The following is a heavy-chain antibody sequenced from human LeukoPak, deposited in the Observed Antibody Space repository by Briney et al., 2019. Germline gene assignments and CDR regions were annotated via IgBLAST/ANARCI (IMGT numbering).Heavy chain of an antibody. CDR1: GFTFSSST. CDR3: ARDHHHRLWDSYYYYMDV. D-gene: IGHD1-14*01. Sequence: GGSLRLSCVASGFTFSSSTMNWVRQAPGKGLEWVSSISSSSSYIYYADSVKGRFTISRDNAKNSLFLQMNSLRAEDMAVYYCARDHHHRLWDSYYYYMDVWGKGTTVTISS. J-gene: IGHJ6*03. V-gene: IGHV3-21*01. CDR2: ISSSSSYI.